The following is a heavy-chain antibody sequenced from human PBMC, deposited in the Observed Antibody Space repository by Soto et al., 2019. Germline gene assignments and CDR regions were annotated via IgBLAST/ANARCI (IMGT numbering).Heavy chain of an antibody. Sequence: PGGSLRLSCAASGFTFDDYAMQWVRQAPGKGLEWVSGISWNSGSIGYADSVKGRFTISRDNAKNSLYLQMNSLRAEDTALYYCAKDRHDFWSGYYYYGMDVWGQGTTVTVSS. CDR1: GFTFDDYA. CDR2: ISWNSGSI. V-gene: IGHV3-9*01. D-gene: IGHD3-3*01. CDR3: AKDRHDFWSGYYYYGMDV. J-gene: IGHJ6*02.